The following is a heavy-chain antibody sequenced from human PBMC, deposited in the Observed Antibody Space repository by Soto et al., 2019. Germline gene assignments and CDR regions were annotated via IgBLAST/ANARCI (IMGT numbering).Heavy chain of an antibody. D-gene: IGHD2-21*02. J-gene: IGHJ4*02. CDR3: AKDDFTDRGDDYFDD. V-gene: IGHV3-23*01. CDR2: ISGSGGST. CDR1: GFPFSSYA. Sequence: GGSLSLSCAASGFPFSSYAMSWVRPAPGKGLEWVSAISGSGGSTYYADSVKGRFTISRDNSKNRLYLQLNSLRFEDTAVYYCAKDDFTDRGDDYFDDWGPGTLVTVSS.